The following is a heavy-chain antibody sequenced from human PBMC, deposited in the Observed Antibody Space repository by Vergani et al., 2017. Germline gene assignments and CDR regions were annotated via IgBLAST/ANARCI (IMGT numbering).Heavy chain of an antibody. CDR1: GFTFSSHA. CDR2: IKNTGDST. V-gene: IGHV3-23*01. CDR3: VRLPRGPWNFDL. J-gene: IGHJ2*01. Sequence: EVQLLQSEGAVVQPGGSLRLSCVASGFTFSSHAMSWVRQGHGQGLEWVSSIKNTGDSTHYADSVKGRFTISRDNSKNSLSLQMSGLRVEDTAVYYCVRLPRGPWNFDLWGRGTLITVSS.